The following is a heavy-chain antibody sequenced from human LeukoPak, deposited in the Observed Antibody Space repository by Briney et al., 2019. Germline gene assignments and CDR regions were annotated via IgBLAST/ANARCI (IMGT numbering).Heavy chain of an antibody. CDR2: IYHSGST. CDR3: ARAREQYSSSFDY. V-gene: IGHV4-30-2*01. J-gene: IGHJ4*02. CDR1: GGSISSGGYS. Sequence: SSETLSLTCAVSGGSISSGGYSWSWIRQPPGKGLEWIGYIYHSGSTYYNPSLKSRVTISVDRSKNQFSLKLSSVTAADTAVYYCARAREQYSSSFDYWGQGTLVTVSS. D-gene: IGHD6-6*01.